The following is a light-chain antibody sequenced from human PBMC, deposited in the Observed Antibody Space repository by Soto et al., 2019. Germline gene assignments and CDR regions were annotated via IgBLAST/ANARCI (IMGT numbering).Light chain of an antibody. J-gene: IGKJ2*01. CDR2: AAS. V-gene: IGKV3-20*01. CDR1: QSVSSSY. CDR3: QQYGSAPRT. Sequence: EIVLTQSPGTLSLSPGEGATLSCRASQSVSSSYFAWYKQKPGQAPRLLMYAASSRATGIPDRVSGSGSGTAFTLTISRLEAEDFAVYYCQQYGSAPRTFGQGTKLEIK.